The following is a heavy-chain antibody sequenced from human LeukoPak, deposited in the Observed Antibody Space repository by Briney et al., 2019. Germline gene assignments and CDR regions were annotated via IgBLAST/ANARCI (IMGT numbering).Heavy chain of an antibody. J-gene: IGHJ4*02. CDR3: ARDKRRDYFDY. CDR2: IKQDGSEK. Sequence: GGSLRLSCAASGFTFSSYWMSCVRQAPGKGLEWVANIKQDGSEKYYVDSVKGRFTISRDNAKNSLYLQMNSLRAEDTAVYYCARDKRRDYFDYWGQGTLVTVSS. CDR1: GFTFSSYW. V-gene: IGHV3-7*01. D-gene: IGHD5-24*01.